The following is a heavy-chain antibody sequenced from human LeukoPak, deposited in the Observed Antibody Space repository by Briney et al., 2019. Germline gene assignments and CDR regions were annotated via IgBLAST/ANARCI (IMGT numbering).Heavy chain of an antibody. Sequence: GGSLRLSCAASGFTFSSYSMSWVRQAPGKGLEWVSSISSSSSYIYYADSVKGRFTISRDNAKNSLYLQMNSLRAEDTAVYYCARGRRAYYFDYWGQGTLVTVSS. CDR3: ARGRRAYYFDY. J-gene: IGHJ4*02. CDR1: GFTFSSYS. V-gene: IGHV3-21*01. CDR2: ISSSSSYI.